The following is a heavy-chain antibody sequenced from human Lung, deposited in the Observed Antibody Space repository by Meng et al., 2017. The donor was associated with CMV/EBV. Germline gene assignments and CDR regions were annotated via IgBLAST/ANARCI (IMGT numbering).Heavy chain of an antibody. CDR3: ARREYNSGYDY. J-gene: IGHJ4*02. CDR2: INWNGGST. V-gene: IGHV3-20*04. Sequence: ESXKISXAASGFTFDDYGMSWVRQAPGKGLEWVSGINWNGGSTGYADSVKGRFTISRDNAKNSLYLQMNSLRAEDTALYYCARREYNSGYDYWGQETLVTVSS. CDR1: GFTFDDYG. D-gene: IGHD5-12*01.